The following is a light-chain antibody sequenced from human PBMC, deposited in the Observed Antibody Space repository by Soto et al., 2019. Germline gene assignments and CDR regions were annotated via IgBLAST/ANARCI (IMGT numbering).Light chain of an antibody. J-gene: IGLJ2*01. Sequence: QPVLTQSPSASASLGASVKLTCTLSSGHSSYAIAWHQQQPEKGPRYLMKLNSDGSHSKGDGIPDRFSGSSSGAERYLTISSLQSEDEADYYCQTWVTSTDVVFGGGTKLTVL. V-gene: IGLV4-69*01. CDR3: QTWVTSTDVV. CDR2: LNSDGSH. CDR1: SGHSSYA.